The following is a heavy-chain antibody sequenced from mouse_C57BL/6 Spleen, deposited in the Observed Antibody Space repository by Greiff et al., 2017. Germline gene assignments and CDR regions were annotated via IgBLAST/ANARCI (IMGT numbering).Heavy chain of an antibody. V-gene: IGHV1-69*01. Sequence: QVQLQQPGAELVMPGASVKLSCKASGYTFTSYWMHWVKQRPGQGLEWIGEIDPSDSYTNYNQKFKGKSTSTVDKSSSTAYMQLSSLTSEDSAVYYCARGGDYDYWGQGTTLTVSS. CDR3: ARGGDYDY. CDR1: GYTFTSYW. J-gene: IGHJ2*01. CDR2: IDPSDSYT. D-gene: IGHD2-4*01.